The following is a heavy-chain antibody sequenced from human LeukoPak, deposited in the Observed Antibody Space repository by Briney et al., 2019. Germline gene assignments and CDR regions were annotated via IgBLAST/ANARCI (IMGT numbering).Heavy chain of an antibody. V-gene: IGHV1-18*01. CDR3: ARRDMIVVADDAFDI. D-gene: IGHD3-22*01. CDR1: GYTFTSYG. CDR2: ISAYNGNT. Sequence: ASVKVSCKASGYTFTSYGISWVRQAPGQGLEWMGWISAYNGNTNYAQKLQGRVTMTTDTSTSTAYMELRSLRSDDTAVYYCARRDMIVVADDAFDIWGQGTMVTVSS. J-gene: IGHJ3*02.